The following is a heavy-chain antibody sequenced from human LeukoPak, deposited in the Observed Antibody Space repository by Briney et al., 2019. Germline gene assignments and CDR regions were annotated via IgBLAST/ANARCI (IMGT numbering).Heavy chain of an antibody. V-gene: IGHV4-34*01. D-gene: IGHD3-10*01. Sequence: SETLSLTCAVYGGSFSGYYWSWIRQPPGKGLEWIGEINHSGSTNYNPSLKSRVTISVDTSKNQFSLKLSSVTAADTAVYYCARAVDYLGDAFDIWGQGTMVTVSS. CDR2: INHSGST. CDR3: ARAVDYLGDAFDI. CDR1: GGSFSGYY. J-gene: IGHJ3*02.